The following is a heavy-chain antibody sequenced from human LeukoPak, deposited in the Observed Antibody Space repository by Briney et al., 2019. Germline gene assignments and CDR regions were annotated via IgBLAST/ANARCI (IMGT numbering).Heavy chain of an antibody. CDR2: IYYSGST. J-gene: IGHJ3*02. V-gene: IGHV4-59*01. Sequence: SETLSLTCTVSGGSISSYYWSWIRQPPGKGLEWIGYIYYSGSTNYNPSLKSRVTISVDTSKNQFSLKLSSVTAADTAVYYCARVKWEPPAFDIWGRGTMVTVSS. CDR3: ARVKWEPPAFDI. CDR1: GGSISSYY. D-gene: IGHD1-26*01.